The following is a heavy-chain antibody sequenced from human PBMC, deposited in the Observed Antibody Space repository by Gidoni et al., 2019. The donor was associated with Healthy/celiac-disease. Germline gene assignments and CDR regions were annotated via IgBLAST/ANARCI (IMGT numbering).Heavy chain of an antibody. CDR1: GFTFSSYG. CDR2: IWYDGSNK. CDR3: AREGCSGGSCYYYYGMDV. J-gene: IGHJ6*02. V-gene: IGHV3-33*01. Sequence: QGQLVGGGGGVVQPGRSLRRYCAADGFTFSSYGMHLVRTAAGKGLAWVAVIWYDGSNKYYADSVKGRFTISRDNSKNTLYLQMNSLSAEDTAVYYCAREGCSGGSCYYYYGMDVWGQGTTVTVSS. D-gene: IGHD2-15*01.